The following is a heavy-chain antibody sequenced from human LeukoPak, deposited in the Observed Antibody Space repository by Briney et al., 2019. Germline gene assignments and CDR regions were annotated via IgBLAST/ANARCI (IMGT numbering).Heavy chain of an antibody. CDR1: GGSISSYY. Sequence: SETLSLTCTVSGGSISSYYWSWIRQPAGKGLEWIGRIYTSGSTNYNPSLKSRVTMSVDTSKNQFPLKLSSVTAADTAVYYCARGYLWNWGNYYYYYGMDVWGQGTTVTASS. CDR3: ARGYLWNWGNYYYYYGMDV. D-gene: IGHD7-27*01. CDR2: IYTSGST. J-gene: IGHJ6*02. V-gene: IGHV4-4*07.